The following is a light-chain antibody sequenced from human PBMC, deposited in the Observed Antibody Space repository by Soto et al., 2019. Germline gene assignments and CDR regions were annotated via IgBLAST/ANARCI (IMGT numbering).Light chain of an antibody. CDR1: QGISSY. J-gene: IGKJ1*01. CDR2: AAS. V-gene: IGKV1-8*01. CDR3: QEYSSYWT. Sequence: AIRRTQSPSSLSASTGDRVTITCRASQGISSYLAWYKPKPGKAPKLLIYAASTLQSGVPSRFSGSGSGTDFTLTIRSLQPEDFATYYCQEYSSYWTFGQGTKVDIK.